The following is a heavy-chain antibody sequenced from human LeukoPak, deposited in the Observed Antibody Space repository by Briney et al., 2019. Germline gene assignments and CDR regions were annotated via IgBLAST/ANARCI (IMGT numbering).Heavy chain of an antibody. CDR2: IIPIFGTA. D-gene: IGHD5-24*01. V-gene: IGHV1-69*06. J-gene: IGHJ6*03. CDR3: ARANPDGYNYIGPGPTRDYYYYYMDV. Sequence: GASVKVSCKASGGTFSSYAISWVRQAPGQGLEWMGGIIPIFGTANYAQKFQGRVTITADKSTSTAYMELSSLRSEDTAVYYCARANPDGYNYIGPGPTRDYYYYYMDVWGKGTTVTVSS. CDR1: GGTFSSYA.